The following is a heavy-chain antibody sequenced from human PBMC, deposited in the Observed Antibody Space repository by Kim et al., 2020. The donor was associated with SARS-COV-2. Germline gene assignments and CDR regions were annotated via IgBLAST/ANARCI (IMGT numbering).Heavy chain of an antibody. J-gene: IGHJ5*02. Sequence: ASVKVSCKASGYTFTGYYMHWVRQAPGQGLEWMGRINPNSGGTNYAQKFQGRVTMTRDTSISTAYMELSRLRSDDTAVYYCARVSGEGYCTNGVCYPTRPRFDPWGQGTLVTVSS. CDR3: ARVSGEGYCTNGVCYPTRPRFDP. CDR1: GYTFTGYY. V-gene: IGHV1-2*06. D-gene: IGHD2-8*01. CDR2: INPNSGGT.